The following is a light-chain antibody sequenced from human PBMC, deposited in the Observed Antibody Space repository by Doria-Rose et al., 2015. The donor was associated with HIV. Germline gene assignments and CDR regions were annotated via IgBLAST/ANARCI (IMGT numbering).Light chain of an antibody. V-gene: IGKV4-1*01. CDR2: WAS. Sequence: DIQMTQSPESLGMSLGEGATLNCKSNQSLLYTSKNYLAWYQQKPGQPPKLLIYWASTRQSGVPARFSGSGSGTDFTLTISSLEAEDVAVYYCQQCYDTPSFGPGTTVDIK. CDR3: QQCYDTPS. J-gene: IGKJ3*01. CDR1: QSLLYTSKNY.